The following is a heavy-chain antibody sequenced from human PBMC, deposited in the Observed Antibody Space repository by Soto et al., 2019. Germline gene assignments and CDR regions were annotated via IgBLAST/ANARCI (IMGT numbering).Heavy chain of an antibody. D-gene: IGHD1-1*01. V-gene: IGHV3-7*01. CDR3: ARTGDGHHDFLDY. Sequence: PGGTLRLSCAASGFTFSSYWQNWVRQAREKGLEWVANINQDGNEDNLLDSVKGRFTISRDNAKNSLFLQMNSLRVDDTAVYYCARTGDGHHDFLDYWGQGALVTVSS. CDR1: GFTFSSYW. CDR2: INQDGNED. J-gene: IGHJ4*02.